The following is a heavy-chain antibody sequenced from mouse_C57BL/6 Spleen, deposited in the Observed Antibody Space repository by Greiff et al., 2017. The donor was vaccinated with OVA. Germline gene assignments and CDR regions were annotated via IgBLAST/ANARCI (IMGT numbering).Heavy chain of an antibody. D-gene: IGHD1-1*01. V-gene: IGHV6-3*01. CDR3: TDIYYDGPYYFDY. CDR2: IRLKSDNYAT. Sequence: EVKVEESGGGLVQPGGSMKLSCVASGFTFSNYWMNWVRQSPEKGLEWVAQIRLKSDNYATHYAESVKGRFTISRDDSKSSVYLQMNNLRAEDTGIYYCTDIYYDGPYYFDYWGQGTTLTVSS. CDR1: GFTFSNYW. J-gene: IGHJ2*01.